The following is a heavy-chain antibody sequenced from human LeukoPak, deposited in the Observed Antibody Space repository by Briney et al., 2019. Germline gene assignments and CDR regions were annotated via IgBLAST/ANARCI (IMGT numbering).Heavy chain of an antibody. D-gene: IGHD6-13*01. CDR2: ISGSGDST. CDR1: GFTFRGYV. V-gene: IGHV3-23*01. CDR3: AKDRITGVSTFDY. J-gene: IGHJ4*02. Sequence: GGTLRLSCAASGFTFRGYVMSWVRQAPGKGLEWVSSISGSGDSTYSADSVKGRFTISRDNSKKTLYLQIHSLRAEDTAVYYCAKDRITGVSTFDYWGQGTLVTVSS.